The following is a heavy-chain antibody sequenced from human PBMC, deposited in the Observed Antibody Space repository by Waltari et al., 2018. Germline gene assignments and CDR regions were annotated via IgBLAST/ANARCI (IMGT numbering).Heavy chain of an antibody. D-gene: IGHD2-2*01. V-gene: IGHV3-74*01. Sequence: EVQLVESGGGLVQPGGSLRLSCAASGFTFSTHRMHWVRQAPGKGLVWVSFINSDGSSTSYADSVRGRFTISRDNAKNTLYLQMNSLRAEDTAVYYCARNIQAAAWGQGTLVTVSS. CDR1: GFTFSTHR. CDR3: ARNIQAAA. CDR2: INSDGSST. J-gene: IGHJ4*02.